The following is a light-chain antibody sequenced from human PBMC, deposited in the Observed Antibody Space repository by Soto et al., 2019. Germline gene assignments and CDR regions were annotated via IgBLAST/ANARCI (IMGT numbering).Light chain of an antibody. CDR3: QKYNSYLWT. Sequence: DIQITQSPASLSSSVGERVTITCQASQDISNSLNWYQQKPGKAPKLLIYDASNLEIGAPSRFSGSGSGTEFTLTISSLQPDDFATYYCQKYNSYLWTFGQGTKVDI. CDR1: QDISNS. J-gene: IGKJ1*01. V-gene: IGKV1-5*01. CDR2: DAS.